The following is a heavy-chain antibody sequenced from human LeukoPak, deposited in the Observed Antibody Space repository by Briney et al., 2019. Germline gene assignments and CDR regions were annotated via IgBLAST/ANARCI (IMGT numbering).Heavy chain of an antibody. D-gene: IGHD1-26*01. CDR1: GYTFTTYD. Sequence: GASVRVSCKASGYTFTTYDINWLRQATGQGLEWMGWMNPNNGHAGYAQKFQGRVTITRNTSISTAYMELSSLRSDDTAVYYCARGGRRPYSPWGQGTLVTVSS. J-gene: IGHJ5*02. CDR3: ARGGRRPYSP. CDR2: MNPNNGHA. V-gene: IGHV1-8*02.